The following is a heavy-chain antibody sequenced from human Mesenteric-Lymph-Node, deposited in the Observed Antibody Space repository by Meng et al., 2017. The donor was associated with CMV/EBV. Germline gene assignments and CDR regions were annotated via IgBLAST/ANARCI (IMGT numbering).Heavy chain of an antibody. D-gene: IGHD3-10*01. Sequence: GSLRLSCAASGFPFTSWTMHWVRQAPGKGLEWIGSIYYSGSTYYNPSLKSRVTISVDTSKNQFSLKLSSVTAADTAVYYCARDGLLWFGEYDYYYGMDVWGQGTTVTVSS. CDR2: IYYSGST. V-gene: IGHV4-39*07. CDR1: GFPFTSWT. J-gene: IGHJ6*02. CDR3: ARDGLLWFGEYDYYYGMDV.